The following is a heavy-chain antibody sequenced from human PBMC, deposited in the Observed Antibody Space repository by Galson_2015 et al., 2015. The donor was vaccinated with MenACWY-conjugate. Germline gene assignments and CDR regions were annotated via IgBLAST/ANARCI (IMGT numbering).Heavy chain of an antibody. Sequence: SLRLSCAASGFTASSYWMHWVRQAPGKGLMWVSRINSDGSGTSYADSVKGRFTISRDNAKNTLYLQMNSLRVDDTAVYYCARDRKEGLFLLEGPFDLWGHGTLVTVSS. V-gene: IGHV3-74*01. CDR2: INSDGSGT. J-gene: IGHJ4*01. CDR3: ARDRKEGLFLLEGPFDL. CDR1: GFTASSYW. D-gene: IGHD2-21*01.